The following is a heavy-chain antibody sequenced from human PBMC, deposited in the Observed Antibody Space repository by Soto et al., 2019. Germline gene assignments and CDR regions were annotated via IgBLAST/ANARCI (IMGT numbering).Heavy chain of an antibody. CDR1: EVSVRISW. V-gene: IGHV3-7*01. Sequence: LASASCEVSVRISWISGFRQAPGKGLEWVANIKQDGSETYYVDSVKGRFTISRDNAKNSLYLQMSSLRAEDTAVYYCARDSVFYESAGSFDSWCTGPVVTAS. D-gene: IGHD3-22*01. CDR2: IKQDGSET. CDR3: ARDSVFYESAGSFDS. J-gene: IGHJ4*02.